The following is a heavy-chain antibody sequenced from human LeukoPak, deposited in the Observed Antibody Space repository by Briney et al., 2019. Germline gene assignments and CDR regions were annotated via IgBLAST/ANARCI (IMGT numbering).Heavy chain of an antibody. D-gene: IGHD6-13*01. CDR3: ARVVKAAARNWFDP. Sequence: SETPSLTCAVYGESFNGYYWSWIRQSPQKGLEWIGHINHVGITNYNPSLKSRLTILVDTSKNQFTLKLKSVTAADTAVYYCARVVKAAARNWFDPWGQGTLVTVSS. CDR2: INHVGIT. V-gene: IGHV4-34*01. CDR1: GESFNGYY. J-gene: IGHJ5*02.